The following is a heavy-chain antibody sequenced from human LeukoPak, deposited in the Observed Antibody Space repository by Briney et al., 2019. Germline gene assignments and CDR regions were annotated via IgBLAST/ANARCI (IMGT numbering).Heavy chain of an antibody. CDR1: GFTFSSYG. CDR2: IWYDGSNK. CDR3: AREILYYYGSGSPEDYYYYGMDV. Sequence: GRSLRLSCAASGFTFSSYGMHWVRQAPGKGLEWVAVIWYDGSNKYYADSVKDRFTISRDNSKNTLYLQMNSLRAEDTAVYYCAREILYYYGSGSPEDYYYYGMDVWGQGTTVTVSS. D-gene: IGHD3-10*01. J-gene: IGHJ6*02. V-gene: IGHV3-33*01.